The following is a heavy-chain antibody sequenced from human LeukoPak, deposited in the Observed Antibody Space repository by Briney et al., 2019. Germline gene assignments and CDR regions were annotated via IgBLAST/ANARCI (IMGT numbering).Heavy chain of an antibody. V-gene: IGHV1-18*04. CDR3: ARVGHCSSTSCYPPWFDP. D-gene: IGHD2-2*01. CDR2: ISAYNGNT. CDR1: GGTFSSYA. J-gene: IGHJ5*02. Sequence: ASVKVSCKASGGTFSSYAISWVRQATGQGLEWMGWISAYNGNTNYAQKLQGRVTMTTDTSTSTAYMELRSLRSDDTAVYYCARVGHCSSTSCYPPWFDPWGQGTLVTVSS.